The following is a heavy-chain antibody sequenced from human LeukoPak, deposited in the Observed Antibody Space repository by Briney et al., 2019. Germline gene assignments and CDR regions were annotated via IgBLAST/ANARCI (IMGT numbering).Heavy chain of an antibody. D-gene: IGHD2-2*01. CDR3: AKEIGYCSSTSCYGEYYYYGMDV. CDR1: GFTFSSYG. V-gene: IGHV3-30*18. CDR2: ISYDGSNK. Sequence: GGSLRLSCAASGFTFSSYGMHRVRQAPGKGLEWVAVISYDGSNKYYADSVKGRFTISRDNSKNTLYLQMNSLRAEDTAVYYCAKEIGYCSSTSCYGEYYYYGMDVWGQGTTVTVSS. J-gene: IGHJ6*02.